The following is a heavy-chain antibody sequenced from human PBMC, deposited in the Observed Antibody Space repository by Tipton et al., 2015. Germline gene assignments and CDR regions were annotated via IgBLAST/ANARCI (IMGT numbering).Heavy chain of an antibody. CDR1: GGSLSAHY. CDR3: ARVAMYYYASPLGWYFDL. V-gene: IGHV4-59*11. D-gene: IGHD3-10*01. CDR2: ISDRGST. Sequence: TLSLTCNVSGGSLSAHYWTWNRQSPGTGLEWIGSISDRGSTSYNPSLKGRVTISLDTSKNQFSLKLSSVTAADTAVYYCARVAMYYYASPLGWYFDLWGRGPLVTVSS. J-gene: IGHJ2*01.